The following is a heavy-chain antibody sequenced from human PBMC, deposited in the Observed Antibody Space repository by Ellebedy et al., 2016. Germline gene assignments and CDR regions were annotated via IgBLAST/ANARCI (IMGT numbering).Heavy chain of an antibody. Sequence: SETLSLTCTVSGGSITSYYWSWIRQSPGRGLEWIGYIYDTGSTNYNPSFKSRVSMSVDTSKNQFSLKLSSVTAADTAVYYCARGWYFDLWGRGTLVTVSS. V-gene: IGHV4-59*01. CDR3: ARGWYFDL. CDR2: IYDTGST. J-gene: IGHJ2*01. CDR1: GGSITSYY.